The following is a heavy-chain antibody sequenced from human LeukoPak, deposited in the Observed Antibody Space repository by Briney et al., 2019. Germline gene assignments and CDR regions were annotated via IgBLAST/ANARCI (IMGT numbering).Heavy chain of an antibody. J-gene: IGHJ6*04. CDR2: IWYGGSNK. Sequence: PGRSLRLSCAASGFTFSSYGMHWVRQAPGKGLEWVAVIWYGGSNKYYADSVKGRFTISRDNSKNTLYLQMNSLRAEDTAVYYCAKLWVSSSDPLDVWGKGTTVTVSS. CDR1: GFTFSSYG. CDR3: AKLWVSSSDPLDV. V-gene: IGHV3-30*18. D-gene: IGHD6-6*01.